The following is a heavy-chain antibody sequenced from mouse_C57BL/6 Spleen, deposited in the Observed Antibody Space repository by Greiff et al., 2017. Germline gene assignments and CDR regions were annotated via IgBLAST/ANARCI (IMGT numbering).Heavy chain of an antibody. J-gene: IGHJ3*01. V-gene: IGHV5-4*01. Sequence: EVQLVESGGGLVKPGGSLKLSCAASGFTFSSYAMSWVRQTPEKRLEWVATISDGGSYTYYPDNVKGRFTISRDNAKNNLYLQMSHLKSEDTAMYYCARGPSPQTAQAPFAYWGQGTLVTVSA. D-gene: IGHD3-2*02. CDR2: ISDGGSYT. CDR3: ARGPSPQTAQAPFAY. CDR1: GFTFSSYA.